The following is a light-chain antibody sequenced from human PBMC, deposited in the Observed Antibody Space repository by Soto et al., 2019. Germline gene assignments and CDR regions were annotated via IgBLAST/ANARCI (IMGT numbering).Light chain of an antibody. CDR1: SSDVGRYNL. CDR2: EGS. V-gene: IGLV2-23*01. CDR3: CSHTGISYV. J-gene: IGLJ1*01. Sequence: QSALTQPASVSGSPGQSITISCTGTSSDVGRYNLVSWYQQHPGEVPKVMIYEGSKRPSGVSNRFSGSKSGNTASLTISGLQAEDEADYYCCSHTGISYVFGTGTKVTV.